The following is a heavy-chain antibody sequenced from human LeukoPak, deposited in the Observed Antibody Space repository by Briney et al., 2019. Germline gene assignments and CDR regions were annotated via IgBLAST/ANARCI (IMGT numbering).Heavy chain of an antibody. V-gene: IGHV1-69*04. CDR3: AREGNSLWFGELSRDY. D-gene: IGHD3-10*01. Sequence: ASVKVSCKASGGTFSSYAISWVRQAPGQGLEWMGRIIPILGIANYAQKFQGRVTITADKSTSTAYMELSSLRSEDTAVYYCAREGNSLWFGELSRDYWGQGTLVTVSS. J-gene: IGHJ4*02. CDR1: GGTFSSYA. CDR2: IIPILGIA.